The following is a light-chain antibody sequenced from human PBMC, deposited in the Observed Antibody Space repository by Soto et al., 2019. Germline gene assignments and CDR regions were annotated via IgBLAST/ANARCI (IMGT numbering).Light chain of an antibody. V-gene: IGKV3-20*01. CDR3: QQYGSSLIT. J-gene: IGKJ5*01. CDR1: QSVNSNY. CDR2: GAS. Sequence: EIVLMQSPGTLSLSPGERATLSCRASQSVNSNYLAWHQQKPGQAPRLLIFGASSRATGIPDRFSGSGSGTDFTLTISRVEPEDFAVYYCQQYGSSLITFGQGTRLEI.